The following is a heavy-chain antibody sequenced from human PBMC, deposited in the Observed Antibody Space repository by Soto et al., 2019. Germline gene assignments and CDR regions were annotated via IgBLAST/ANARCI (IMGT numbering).Heavy chain of an antibody. Sequence: GGSLRLSCVASGFTFSSYSMNWVRQAPGKGLEWVSSISSSSSYIYYADSVKGRFTISRDNAKNSLYLQMNSLRAEDTAVYYCARGGIVGATGAFDIWGQGTMVTVSS. CDR1: GFTFSSYS. CDR2: ISSSSSYI. D-gene: IGHD1-26*01. V-gene: IGHV3-21*01. CDR3: ARGGIVGATGAFDI. J-gene: IGHJ3*02.